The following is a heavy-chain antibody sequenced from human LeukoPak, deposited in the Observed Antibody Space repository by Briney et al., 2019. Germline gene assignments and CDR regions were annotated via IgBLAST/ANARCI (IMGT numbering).Heavy chain of an antibody. CDR1: GFTFRSYW. J-gene: IGHJ4*02. CDR3: ARADY. Sequence: GSLRLSCAASGFTFRSYWMSWVRQAPGKGLEWVANINQDGSEKYYVDSVKGRFTISRDNAKNSLYLQMNSLRVEDTAVYYCARADYWGQGTLVTVSS. CDR2: INQDGSEK. V-gene: IGHV3-7*01.